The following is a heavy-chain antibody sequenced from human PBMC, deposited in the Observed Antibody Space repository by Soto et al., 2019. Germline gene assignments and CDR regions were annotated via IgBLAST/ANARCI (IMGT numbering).Heavy chain of an antibody. CDR3: AREGGSYDSGGYLIRGAFDI. CDR2: IYFRGNT. D-gene: IGHD3-22*01. V-gene: IGHV4-31*03. Sequence: SETLSLTCSVSGDSISRIDYYWTWIRQHPEKGLEWIGNIYFRGNTYYSPSLESRLTISVDTSKNQFSLKLTSVTAADMAVYYCAREGGSYDSGGYLIRGAFDIWGQGTMVT. CDR1: GDSISRIDYY. J-gene: IGHJ3*02.